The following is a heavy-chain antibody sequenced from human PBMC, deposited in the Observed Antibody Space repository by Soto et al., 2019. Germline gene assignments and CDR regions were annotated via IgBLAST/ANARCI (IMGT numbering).Heavy chain of an antibody. CDR3: AKLSSVHTAILNWFDP. Sequence: GGSLRLSCAASGFTFSSYAMSWVRQAPGKGLEWVSAISGSGGSTYYADSVKGRFTISRDNSKNILHLQINNLSPEDTAIYYCAKLSSVHTAILNWFDPWGQGTLVTV. J-gene: IGHJ5*02. CDR1: GFTFSSYA. CDR2: ISGSGGST. D-gene: IGHD2-21*02. V-gene: IGHV3-23*01.